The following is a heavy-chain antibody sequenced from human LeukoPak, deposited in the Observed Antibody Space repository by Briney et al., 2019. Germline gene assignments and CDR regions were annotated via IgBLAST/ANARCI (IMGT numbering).Heavy chain of an antibody. CDR3: ARANFLYCSSSTCLFDY. CDR1: GYTFTDYY. Sequence: ASVKASCKASGYTFTDYYMHWVRQAPGQGFEWMGWIIPNDGDTNYARKFQGRVTMTRDTSISTAHMEVSRLRSDDTAVYYCARANFLYCSSSTCLFDYWGQGTLVTVS. J-gene: IGHJ4*02. D-gene: IGHD2-2*01. CDR2: IIPNDGDT. V-gene: IGHV1-2*02.